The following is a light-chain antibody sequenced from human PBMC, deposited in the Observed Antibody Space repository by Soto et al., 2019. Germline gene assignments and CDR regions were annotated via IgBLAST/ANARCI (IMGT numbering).Light chain of an antibody. J-gene: IGLJ2*01. Sequence: QTVVTQPPSASGTPGQRVTISCSGSNYNIGSNYVYWYQQLPGTAPKLLIYRDDQRPAGVPDRFSGSRSGSSASLAISGLRSEDEADYHCAAWDDRLSAVVFGGGTKLTVL. V-gene: IGLV1-47*01. CDR1: NYNIGSNY. CDR3: AAWDDRLSAVV. CDR2: RDD.